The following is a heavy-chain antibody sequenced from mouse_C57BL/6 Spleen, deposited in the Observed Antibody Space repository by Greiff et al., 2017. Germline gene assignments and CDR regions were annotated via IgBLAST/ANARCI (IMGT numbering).Heavy chain of an antibody. D-gene: IGHD1-1*01. Sequence: DVKLQESGPGLVKPSQSLSLTCSVTGYSITSGYYWNWIRQFPGNKLEWMGYISYDGSNNYNPSLKNRISITRDTSKNQFFLKLNSVTTEDTATYYCARDGATVVFDYWGQGTTLTVSS. V-gene: IGHV3-6*01. J-gene: IGHJ2*01. CDR1: GYSITSGYY. CDR2: ISYDGSN. CDR3: ARDGATVVFDY.